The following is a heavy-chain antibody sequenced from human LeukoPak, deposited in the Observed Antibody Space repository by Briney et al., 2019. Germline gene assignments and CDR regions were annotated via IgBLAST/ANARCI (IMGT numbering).Heavy chain of an antibody. V-gene: IGHV3-23*01. J-gene: IGHJ5*02. CDR1: RFTFSTYA. D-gene: IGHD5-12*01. CDR2: ISDSGGST. CDR3: AKDRYNDYEGGWFDP. Sequence: GGSLRLSCAASRFTFSTYAMSWVRQAPGKGLEWVSAISDSGGSTYYADSVRGRFTVSRDNSKNTLYLQMNSLRAEDTAVYYCAKDRYNDYEGGWFDPWAREPWSPSPQ.